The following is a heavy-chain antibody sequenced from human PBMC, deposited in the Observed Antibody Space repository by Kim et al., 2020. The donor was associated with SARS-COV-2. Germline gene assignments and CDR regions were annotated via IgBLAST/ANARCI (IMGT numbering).Heavy chain of an antibody. V-gene: IGHV3-48*03. Sequence: GGSLRLSCAASGFTFSSYEMNWVRQAPGKGLEWVSYISSSGSTIYYADSVKGRFTISRDNAKNSLYLQMNSLRAEDTAVYYCARDSPNKVVGAPFGAFDIWGQGTMVTVSS. CDR1: GFTFSSYE. CDR2: ISSSGSTI. CDR3: ARDSPNKVVGAPFGAFDI. D-gene: IGHD1-26*01. J-gene: IGHJ3*02.